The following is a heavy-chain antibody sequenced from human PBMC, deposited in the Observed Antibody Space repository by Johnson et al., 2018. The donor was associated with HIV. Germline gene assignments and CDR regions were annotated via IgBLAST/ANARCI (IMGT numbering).Heavy chain of an antibody. Sequence: QVQLVESGGGVVQPGGSLRLSCAASGFTFSSYAMHWVRQAPGKGLEWVAVISYDGINKYYADSVKGRFTISRDNSKNTLYLQMNSLRAEDTAVYYCAKDRGAARAFDAFDIWGQGTMVTVSS. CDR3: AKDRGAARAFDAFDI. CDR1: GFTFSSYA. J-gene: IGHJ3*02. D-gene: IGHD6-6*01. V-gene: IGHV3-30-3*01. CDR2: ISYDGINK.